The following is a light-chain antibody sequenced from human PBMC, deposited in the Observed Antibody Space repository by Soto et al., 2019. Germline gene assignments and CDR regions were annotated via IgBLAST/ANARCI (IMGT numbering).Light chain of an antibody. J-gene: IGKJ1*01. CDR3: QQYNNWPRT. V-gene: IGKV3-15*01. Sequence: EIVMTQSPATPSLSPGERATLSCRASQSVNSNLAWYQQKAGQAPRLLIYGTSTRATGIPARFSGSGSGTDFTLTISSLQFEDFAVYYCQQYNNWPRTFGQGTKV. CDR1: QSVNSN. CDR2: GTS.